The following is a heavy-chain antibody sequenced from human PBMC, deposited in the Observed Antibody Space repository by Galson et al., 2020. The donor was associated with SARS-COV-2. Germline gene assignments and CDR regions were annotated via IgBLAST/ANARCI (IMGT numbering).Heavy chain of an antibody. D-gene: IGHD3-9*01. CDR1: GDSISNYY. CDR2: IYHPGTT. CDR3: ARGSFNILTGYYIDD. J-gene: IGHJ4*02. V-gene: IGHV4-59*01. Sequence: SETLPLTCSVSGDSISNYYWTWIRQPPGKALEWIGYIYHPGTTNYNPSLKSRVSISLDTSKKQFFLRLSSVTAADTAVYYCARGSFNILTGYYIDDWGQGALVTVSS.